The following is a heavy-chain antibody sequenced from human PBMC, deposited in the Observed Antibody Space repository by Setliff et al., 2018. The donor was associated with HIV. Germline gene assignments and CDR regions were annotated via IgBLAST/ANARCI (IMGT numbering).Heavy chain of an antibody. CDR2: IKPSGGGT. CDR3: VRGMTSYDSIGYSIPYYFDY. CDR1: GYSFTNYY. Sequence: ASVKVSCKASGYSFTNYYMNWVRQAPGQGLEWMGIIKPSGGGTTYAQKFQGRVTMTRNTSTDTLYMDLSSLTSEDTAVYYCVRGMTSYDSIGYSIPYYFDYWGQGTLVTVSS. D-gene: IGHD3-22*01. V-gene: IGHV1-46*01. J-gene: IGHJ4*02.